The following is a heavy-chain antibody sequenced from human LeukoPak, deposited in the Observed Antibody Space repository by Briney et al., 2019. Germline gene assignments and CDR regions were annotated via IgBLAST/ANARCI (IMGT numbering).Heavy chain of an antibody. CDR2: INHYGNEK. J-gene: IGHJ3*02. CDR3: ARQLRGVVVVVITALDHPFDI. D-gene: IGHD3-22*01. V-gene: IGHV3-7*01. CDR1: VFTFVSYW. Sequence: GGALRLSCEASVFTFVSYWMRWVRQAPRKGLEWVANINHYGNEKYYVDSVKGRFTISRDNAKNSVYLQMNSLRVEDTAVYYCARQLRGVVVVVITALDHPFDIWGQGTMVTVSS.